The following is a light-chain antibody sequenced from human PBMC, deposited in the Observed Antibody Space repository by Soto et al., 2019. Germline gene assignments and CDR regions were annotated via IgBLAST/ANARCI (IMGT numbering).Light chain of an antibody. CDR1: SSDVGGYNY. J-gene: IGLJ1*01. CDR2: DVN. CDR3: SSYTSSTTDV. Sequence: QSALTQPASVSGSPGQSITISCTGTSSDVGGYNYVSWYQQHPGKAPKLILYDVNNRPSGVSDRFSGFKSGNTASLTISGLQVEDEPDYYCSSYTSSTTDVFGTGTKVTVL. V-gene: IGLV2-14*01.